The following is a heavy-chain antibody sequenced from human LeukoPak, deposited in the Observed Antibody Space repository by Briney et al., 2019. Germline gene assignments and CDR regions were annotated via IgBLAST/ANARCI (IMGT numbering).Heavy chain of an antibody. CDR2: ISGSGGST. CDR1: GFTFSSYA. CDR3: AKANWYSSGGNDAFDI. D-gene: IGHD6-19*01. V-gene: IGHV3-23*01. J-gene: IGHJ3*02. Sequence: PGGSLRLSCAASGFTFSSYAMSWVRRAPGKGLEWVSAISGSGGSTYYADSVKGRFTISRDNSKNTLYLQMNSLRAEDTAVYYCAKANWYSSGGNDAFDIWGQGTMVTVSS.